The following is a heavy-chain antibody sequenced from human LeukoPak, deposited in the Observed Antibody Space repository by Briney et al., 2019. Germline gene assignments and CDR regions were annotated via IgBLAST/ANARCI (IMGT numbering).Heavy chain of an antibody. D-gene: IGHD3-22*01. Sequence: GGSLRLSCAASGFSFSSHVMHWVRQAPGKGLEWVSGISGSGGDTYYADSVKGRFTISRDNSKNTLNLQMNSLRAEDTAVYYCTGHSSDDSSGYYKYWGQGTLVTVSS. CDR2: ISGSGGDT. CDR1: GFSFSSHV. V-gene: IGHV3-23*01. CDR3: TGHSSDDSSGYYKY. J-gene: IGHJ4*02.